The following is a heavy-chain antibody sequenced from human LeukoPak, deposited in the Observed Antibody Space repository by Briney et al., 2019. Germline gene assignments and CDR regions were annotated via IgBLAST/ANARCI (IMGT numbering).Heavy chain of an antibody. CDR3: AIWSLRHDAFDI. V-gene: IGHV1-46*01. J-gene: IGHJ3*02. Sequence: ASVKVSCKASGYTFTSYYMHRVRQAPGQGLEWMGIINPSGGSTSYAQKFQGRVTMTRDTSTSTVYMELSSLRSEDTAVYYCAIWSLRHDAFDIWGQGTMVTVSS. CDR2: INPSGGST. CDR1: GYTFTSYY. D-gene: IGHD3-16*01.